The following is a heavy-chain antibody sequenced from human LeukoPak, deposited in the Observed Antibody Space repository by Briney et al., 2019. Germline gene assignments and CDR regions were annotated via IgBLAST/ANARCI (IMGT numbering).Heavy chain of an antibody. J-gene: IGHJ6*03. D-gene: IGHD3-10*02. Sequence: SVKVSCKASGGTFSSYAISWVRQAPGQGLEWMGGNIPIFGTANFAQKFQGRVTITTDESTSTAYMELSSLRSEDTAVYYCACSGLFAATDAYYYYYYMDVWGKGTTVTVSS. CDR1: GGTFSSYA. V-gene: IGHV1-69*05. CDR2: NIPIFGTA. CDR3: ACSGLFAATDAYYYYYYMDV.